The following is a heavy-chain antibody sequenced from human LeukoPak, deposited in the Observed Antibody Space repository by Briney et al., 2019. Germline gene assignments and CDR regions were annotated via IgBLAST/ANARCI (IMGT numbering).Heavy chain of an antibody. CDR1: GFTFSSYE. V-gene: IGHV3-48*03. CDR3: ARSIAAADGGVYYYMDV. CDR2: ISSSGTTT. D-gene: IGHD6-25*01. Sequence: QSGGSLRLSCAASGFTFSSYEMNWVRQAPGKGLEWVSYISSSGTTTYYTDSVKGRLTISRDNAKNSLYLQMNSLRAEDTAVYFCARSIAAADGGVYYYMDVWGKGTTVTISS. J-gene: IGHJ6*03.